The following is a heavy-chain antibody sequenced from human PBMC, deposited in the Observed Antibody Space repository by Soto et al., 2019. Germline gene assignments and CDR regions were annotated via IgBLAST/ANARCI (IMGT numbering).Heavy chain of an antibody. CDR1: GFTFSSYG. CDR2: IWYDGSNK. Sequence: QVQLVESGGGVVQPGRSLRLSCAASGFTFSSYGMHWVRQAPGKGLEWVAVIWYDGSNKYYADSVKGRFTISRDNSKNTLYLQMNSLRAEDTAVYYCARDLAQQLLPGPLDYWGQGTLVTVSS. V-gene: IGHV3-33*01. D-gene: IGHD6-13*01. CDR3: ARDLAQQLLPGPLDY. J-gene: IGHJ4*02.